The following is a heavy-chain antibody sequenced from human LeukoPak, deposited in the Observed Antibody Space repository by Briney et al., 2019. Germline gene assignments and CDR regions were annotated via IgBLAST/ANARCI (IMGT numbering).Heavy chain of an antibody. Sequence: GGSLRLSCAASGFTFDDYGMSWVRPAPGKGLEWVSGINWNGGSTGYADSVKGRFTISRDNAKNSLYLQMNSLRAEDTAVYYCASNPVAAFTSDAFDIWGQGTMVTVSS. CDR3: ASNPVAAFTSDAFDI. D-gene: IGHD2-15*01. J-gene: IGHJ3*02. V-gene: IGHV3-20*04. CDR2: INWNGGST. CDR1: GFTFDDYG.